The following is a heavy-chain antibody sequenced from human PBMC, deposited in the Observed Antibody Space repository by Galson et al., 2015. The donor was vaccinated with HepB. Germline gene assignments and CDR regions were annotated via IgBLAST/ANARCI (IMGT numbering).Heavy chain of an antibody. CDR1: GYTFTSYG. CDR3: ARGIAAAGKGPRLGSNYYYMDV. J-gene: IGHJ6*03. V-gene: IGHV1-18*01. CDR2: ISAYNGNT. D-gene: IGHD6-13*01. Sequence: SVKVSCKASGYTFTSYGINWVRQAPGQGLEWMGWISAYNGNTNYAQKLQGRVTTTTDTSTNTAYMELRSLRSDDTAVYYCARGIAAAGKGPRLGSNYYYMDVWGKGTTVTVSS.